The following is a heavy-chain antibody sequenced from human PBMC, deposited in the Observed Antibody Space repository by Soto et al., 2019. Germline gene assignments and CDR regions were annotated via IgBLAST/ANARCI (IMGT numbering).Heavy chain of an antibody. CDR3: AREGYSSGWSFDY. D-gene: IGHD6-19*01. CDR2: ISSSSSTI. CDR1: GFTFSSYS. J-gene: IGHJ4*02. V-gene: IGHV3-48*01. Sequence: GGSLRLSCAAAGFTFSSYSMNWVRQAPGKGLEWVSYISSSSSTIYYADSVKGRFTISRDNAKNSLYLQMNSLRAEDTAVYYCAREGYSSGWSFDYWGQGTLVTVSS.